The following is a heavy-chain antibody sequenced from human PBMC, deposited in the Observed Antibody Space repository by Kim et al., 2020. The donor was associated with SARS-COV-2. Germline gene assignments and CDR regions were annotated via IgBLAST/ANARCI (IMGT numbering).Heavy chain of an antibody. Sequence: GGSLRLSCAASGFTFDDYAMHWVRQAPGKGLEWVSLISGDGGSTYYADSVKGRFTISRDNSKNSLYLQMNSLRTEDTALYYCASLGGMDVWGQGTTVTVSS. CDR2: ISGDGGST. CDR1: GFTFDDYA. D-gene: IGHD7-27*01. V-gene: IGHV3-43*02. CDR3: ASLGGMDV. J-gene: IGHJ6*02.